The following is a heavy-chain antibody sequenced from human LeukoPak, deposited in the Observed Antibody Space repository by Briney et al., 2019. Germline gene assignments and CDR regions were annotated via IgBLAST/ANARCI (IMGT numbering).Heavy chain of an antibody. CDR1: GGSISSYY. V-gene: IGHV4-59*01. D-gene: IGHD6-25*01. J-gene: IGHJ4*02. Sequence: PSETLSLTCTVSGGSISSYYWSWIRQPPGKGLEWIGYIYYSGSTNYNPSLKSRVTISVDTSKNQFSLKLSSVTAADTAVYYCARGEGSALFDYWGQGTLVTVSS. CDR3: ARGEGSALFDY. CDR2: IYYSGST.